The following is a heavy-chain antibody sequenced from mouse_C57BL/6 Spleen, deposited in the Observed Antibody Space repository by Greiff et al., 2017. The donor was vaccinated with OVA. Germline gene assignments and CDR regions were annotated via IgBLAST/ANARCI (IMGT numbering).Heavy chain of an antibody. Sequence: VQLQQSGAELVRPGTSVKLSCKASGYTFTSYWMHWVKQRPGQGLEWIGVIDPSDSYTNYNQKFKGKATLTVDTSSSTAYMQLSSLTSEDSAVYYCARERNYYGKDYWGQGTSVTVSS. CDR1: GYTFTSYW. CDR2: IDPSDSYT. CDR3: ARERNYYGKDY. V-gene: IGHV1-59*01. J-gene: IGHJ4*01.